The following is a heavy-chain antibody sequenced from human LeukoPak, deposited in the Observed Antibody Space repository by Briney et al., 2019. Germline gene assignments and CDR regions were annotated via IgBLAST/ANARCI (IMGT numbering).Heavy chain of an antibody. CDR3: ATLTGGDDAFDI. J-gene: IGHJ3*02. V-gene: IGHV4-59*01. D-gene: IGHD4-23*01. CDR2: VYYSGST. Sequence: SETLSLTCTVSGGSISYYYWSWIRQPPGKGLQWIGYVYYSGSTNYNPSLKSRVTISVDTSKNQFSLKLNSVTPADTAVYYCATLTGGDDAFDIWDQGTMVTVSS. CDR1: GGSISYYY.